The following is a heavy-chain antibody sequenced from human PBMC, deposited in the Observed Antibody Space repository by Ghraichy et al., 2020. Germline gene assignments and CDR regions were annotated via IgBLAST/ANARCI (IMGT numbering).Heavy chain of an antibody. CDR3: ARDGDFWSGYHSYFYYGMDV. V-gene: IGHV3-48*02. CDR2: ISSSSSTI. J-gene: IGHJ6*02. D-gene: IGHD3-3*01. Sequence: GGSLRLSCAASGFTFRSYSMNWVRQAPGKGLEWVSYISSSSSTIYYADSVKGRFTISRDNANNSLSLQMNSLRDEDTAGYYCARDGDFWSGYHSYFYYGMDVWGQGTTVTVSS. CDR1: GFTFRSYS.